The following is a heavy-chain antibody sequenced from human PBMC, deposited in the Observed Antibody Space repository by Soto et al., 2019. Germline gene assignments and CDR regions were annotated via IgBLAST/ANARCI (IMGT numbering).Heavy chain of an antibody. Sequence: SETLSLTCTVSGGSVSSGSYSWSWIRQPPGKGLEWLGYIYYSGSTNYNPSLKSRVTISVDTSKNQFSLKLSSVTAADTAVYYCARVEMATIIYAFDIWGQGTRGTVSS. D-gene: IGHD5-12*01. CDR1: GGSVSSGSYS. J-gene: IGHJ3*02. CDR2: IYYSGST. V-gene: IGHV4-61*01. CDR3: ARVEMATIIYAFDI.